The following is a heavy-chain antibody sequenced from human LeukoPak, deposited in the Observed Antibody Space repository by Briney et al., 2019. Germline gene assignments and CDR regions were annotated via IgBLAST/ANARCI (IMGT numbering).Heavy chain of an antibody. J-gene: IGHJ4*02. CDR3: ARESTFDYLDS. CDR2: INPSTGGT. V-gene: IGHV1-2*06. CDR1: GYTITGYY. Sequence: ASVKVSCKASGYTITGYYMNWVRQAPGQGLEWMGRINPSTGGTNYAQKFQGRVTMTRDTSINTAYMEVTRLTSDDTAAYFCARESTFDYLDSWGQGTLVTVSS. D-gene: IGHD3-3*02.